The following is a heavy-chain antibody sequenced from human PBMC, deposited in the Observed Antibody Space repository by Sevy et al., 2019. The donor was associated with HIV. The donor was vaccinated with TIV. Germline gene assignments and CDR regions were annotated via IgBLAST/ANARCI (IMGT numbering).Heavy chain of an antibody. V-gene: IGHV3-7*01. CDR2: INIDGSEQ. D-gene: IGHD2-15*01. J-gene: IGHJ4*02. Sequence: GGSLRLSCAVSGFSFSNTWMSWVRQAPGKGLEWVANINIDGSEQNDVDSVKGRFSISRDNAKNSLYLQMNSLRAEDTAVYYCARIIWHRWDNWGQGTLVTVSS. CDR3: ARIIWHRWDN. CDR1: GFSFSNTW.